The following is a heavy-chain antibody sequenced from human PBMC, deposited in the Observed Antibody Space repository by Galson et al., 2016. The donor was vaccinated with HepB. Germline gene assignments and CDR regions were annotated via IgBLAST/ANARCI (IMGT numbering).Heavy chain of an antibody. V-gene: IGHV3-66*01. CDR3: ARDLMNYDILAGHYPAFDI. CDR2: IYSGDNT. Sequence: SLRLSCAASGFNVSSNFMNWVRQAPGKGLEWVSLIYSGDNTYYAESVKGRFTISRDNSRDTLSLQMNGLRVEDTAVYFCARDLMNYDILAGHYPAFDIWGQGAMVTVSS. J-gene: IGHJ3*02. CDR1: GFNVSSNF. D-gene: IGHD3-9*01.